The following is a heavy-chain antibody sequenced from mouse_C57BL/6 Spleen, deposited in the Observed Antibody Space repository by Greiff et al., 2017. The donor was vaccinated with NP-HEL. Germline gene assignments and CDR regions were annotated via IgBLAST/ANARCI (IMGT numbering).Heavy chain of an antibody. D-gene: IGHD2-5*01. Sequence: QVQLQQSGAELVRPGASVKLSCKASGYTFTDYYINWVKQRPGQGLEWIARIYPGSGNTYYNEKFKGKATLTAEKSSSTAYMQLSSLTSEDSAVSFCATYYSNPAWFAYWGQGTLVTVSA. V-gene: IGHV1-76*01. CDR2: IYPGSGNT. CDR1: GYTFTDYY. J-gene: IGHJ3*01. CDR3: ATYYSNPAWFAY.